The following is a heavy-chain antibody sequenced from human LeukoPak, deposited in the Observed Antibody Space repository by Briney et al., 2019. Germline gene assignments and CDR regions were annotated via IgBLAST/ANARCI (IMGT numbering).Heavy chain of an antibody. V-gene: IGHV1-2*02. CDR2: INPNSGGT. D-gene: IGHD6-13*01. CDR1: GYTFTAYY. CDR3: AREEVIAADGPTLDY. Sequence: ASVKVSCKASGYTFTAYYMHWVRQAPGQGLEWMGWINPNSGGTNYAQKFQGRVTMTRDTSISTAYMELSRLRSDDTAVFYCAREEVIAADGPTLDYWGQGALVTVSS. J-gene: IGHJ4*02.